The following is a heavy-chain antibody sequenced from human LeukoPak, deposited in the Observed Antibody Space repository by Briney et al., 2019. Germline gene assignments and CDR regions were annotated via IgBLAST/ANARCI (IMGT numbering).Heavy chain of an antibody. CDR2: LYPGDSDT. J-gene: IGHJ4*02. CDR3: ARRGYCSTTTCYRLFDY. V-gene: IGHV5-51*01. CDR1: GYSFTSYW. D-gene: IGHD2-2*01. Sequence: PGESLKISCKGSGYSFTSYWIGWVRQLPGKGLEWMGILYPGDSDTKYSPSFQGQVTISADKSISTAYLQWSSLEASDTAIYYCARRGYCSTTTCYRLFDYWGQGTLVTVSS.